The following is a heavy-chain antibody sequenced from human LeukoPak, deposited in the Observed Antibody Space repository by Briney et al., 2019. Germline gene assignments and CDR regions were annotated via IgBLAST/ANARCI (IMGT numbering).Heavy chain of an antibody. CDR2: IQSDGSSA. CDR1: GFTFSSYW. Sequence: TGGSLRLSCAASGFTFSSYWMHWVRQAPGKGLVWVSRIQSDGSSASYAESVKGRFTISRDNAKNTLYLQMSSLGAEDTAIYYCARGYFYDSSAYGPFGAYWGQGTLVTVSS. D-gene: IGHD3-22*01. CDR3: ARGYFYDSSAYGPFGAY. V-gene: IGHV3-74*01. J-gene: IGHJ4*02.